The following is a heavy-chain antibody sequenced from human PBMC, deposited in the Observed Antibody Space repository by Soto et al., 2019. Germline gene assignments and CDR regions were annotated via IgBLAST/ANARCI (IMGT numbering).Heavy chain of an antibody. V-gene: IGHV1-18*01. CDR2: ISTYGGDT. Sequence: QVHLVQSGVEVKTPGASVKVSCQASGYTFFIHVISWVRQTPGQGLVWMGWISTYGGDTKYAQKFQGRVTMTTYTSTTTAYLELRSLTSDDTAVYYCARHHGPTTSENWFDPWGQGTRVTVSS. CDR3: ARHHGPTTSENWFDP. D-gene: IGHD5-12*01. J-gene: IGHJ5*02. CDR1: GYTFFIHV.